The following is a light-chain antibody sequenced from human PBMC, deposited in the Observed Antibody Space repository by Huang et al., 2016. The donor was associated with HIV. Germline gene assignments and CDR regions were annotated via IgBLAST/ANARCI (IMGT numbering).Light chain of an antibody. CDR1: QSVLYGSNNDNY. Sequence: DIVMTQSPDSLAVSLGERATIDCKSSQSVLYGSNNDNYLAWYQQKPGQPPKLLIYWASTRESGVPDRFSGSGSGTDFTPTISSLQAEDVAIYYCQQYYNTPITFGQGTRLEI. V-gene: IGKV4-1*01. CDR3: QQYYNTPIT. J-gene: IGKJ5*01. CDR2: WAS.